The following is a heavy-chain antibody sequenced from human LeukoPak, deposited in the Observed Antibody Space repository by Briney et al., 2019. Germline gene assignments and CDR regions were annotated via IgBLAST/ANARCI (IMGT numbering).Heavy chain of an antibody. Sequence: ASVKVTCKASGGTFSSYAISWVRQAPGQGLERMGGIIPIFGTANYAQKFQGRVTITADESTSTAYMELSSLRSEDTAVYYCARLRDFWSGYTPALYYFDCWGQGTLVTVSS. CDR2: IIPIFGTA. V-gene: IGHV1-69*13. D-gene: IGHD3-3*01. CDR1: GGTFSSYA. CDR3: ARLRDFWSGYTPALYYFDC. J-gene: IGHJ4*02.